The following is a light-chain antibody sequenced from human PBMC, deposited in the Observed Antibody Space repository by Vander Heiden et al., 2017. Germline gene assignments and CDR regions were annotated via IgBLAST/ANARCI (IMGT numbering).Light chain of an antibody. CDR3: QQYNSYPWT. J-gene: IGKJ1*01. V-gene: IGKV1-5*03. Sequence: DIQMTQSPSTLSASAGDRVTITCRASQSIYSWLAWNQQEPGKAPKLLIYKASTLESGVPSRFSGSGSGTEFTLTISSLQPDDFATYYCQQYNSYPWTFGQGTKVEIK. CDR1: QSIYSW. CDR2: KAS.